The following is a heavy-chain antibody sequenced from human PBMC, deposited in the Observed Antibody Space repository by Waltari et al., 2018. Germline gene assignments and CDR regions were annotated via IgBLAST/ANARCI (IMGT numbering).Heavy chain of an antibody. V-gene: IGHV5-51*01. Sequence: EVQLVQSGAEVKKPGESLKISCKGSGYSFTSYWISWVRQTPGIGLEWMGIIYPGDSDTRYSPSFQGQVTISADKSISTAYLQWSSLKASDTAMYYCAGLGFYSSGWRRDAFDIWGQGTMVTVSS. CDR3: AGLGFYSSGWRRDAFDI. D-gene: IGHD6-19*01. J-gene: IGHJ3*02. CDR2: IYPGDSDT. CDR1: GYSFTSYW.